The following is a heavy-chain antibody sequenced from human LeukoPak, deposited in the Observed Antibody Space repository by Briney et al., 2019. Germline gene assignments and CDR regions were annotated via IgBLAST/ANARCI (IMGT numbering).Heavy chain of an antibody. V-gene: IGHV4-59*12. D-gene: IGHD2/OR15-2a*01. CDR3: AREGIVRTYDQ. Sequence: SETLSLTCTVSGDSISSYYWYWFRQPPGKELEWIACIYYSGITHYNPSLKRRVNISLDTSKNQFSLRLSSVNAADTAVYYCAREGIVRTYDQWGQGTLVTVSS. CDR2: IYYSGIT. J-gene: IGHJ4*02. CDR1: GDSISSYY.